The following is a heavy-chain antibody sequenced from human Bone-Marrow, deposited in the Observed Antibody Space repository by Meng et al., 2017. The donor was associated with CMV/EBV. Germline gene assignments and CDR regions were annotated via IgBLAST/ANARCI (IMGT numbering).Heavy chain of an antibody. CDR3: ARQNDFWSGSNWFDP. CDR2: IYPGDSDT. Sequence: GESLKISCKGSGYSFTSYWIGWVRQMPGKGLEWMGIIYPGDSDTRYSPSFQGQVTISADKSISTAYLQWSSLKASDTAMDSCARQNDFWSGSNWFDPWGQGTLVSVSS. D-gene: IGHD3-3*01. J-gene: IGHJ5*02. CDR1: GYSFTSYW. V-gene: IGHV5-51*01.